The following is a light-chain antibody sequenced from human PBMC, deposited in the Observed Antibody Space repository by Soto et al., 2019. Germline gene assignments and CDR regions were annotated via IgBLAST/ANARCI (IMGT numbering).Light chain of an antibody. CDR2: AAS. J-gene: IGKJ2*01. CDR3: QLYGSSPPRYT. Sequence: QSPGTLSLSPGERAALSCRASQSVSSSYLAWYQQKSGQAPRLLIYAASTRATGIPDRFSGSGSGTDFTLTISRLEPEDFAVYFCQLYGSSPPRYTFGQGTKLEIK. CDR1: QSVSSSY. V-gene: IGKV3-20*01.